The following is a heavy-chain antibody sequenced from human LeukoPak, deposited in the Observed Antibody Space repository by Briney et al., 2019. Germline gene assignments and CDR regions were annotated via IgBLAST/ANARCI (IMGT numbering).Heavy chain of an antibody. D-gene: IGHD4-17*01. V-gene: IGHV3-30-3*01. CDR2: ISYDGSNK. CDR3: AREGDYGDLYYFDY. J-gene: IGHJ4*02. Sequence: GGSLRLSCAASGFTFSSYAMHWVRQAPGKGLEWVAVISYDGSNKYYADSVKGRFTISRDNSKSTLYLQMNSLRAEDTAVYYCAREGDYGDLYYFDYWGQGTLVTVSS. CDR1: GFTFSSYA.